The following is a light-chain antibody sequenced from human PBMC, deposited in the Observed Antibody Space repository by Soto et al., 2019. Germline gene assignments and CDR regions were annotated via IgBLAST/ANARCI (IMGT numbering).Light chain of an antibody. Sequence: EIVMTQSPATLSVSPGERATLSCRGSPSFGSNLAWYQQKPGQAPRLLIYGASTRATGIPARFSGSGSGTEFTLTISSLRSEDFAIYFCQQSNNWPPDRTFGQGTKVEIK. CDR2: GAS. CDR1: PSFGSN. V-gene: IGKV3-15*01. CDR3: QQSNNWPPDRT. J-gene: IGKJ1*01.